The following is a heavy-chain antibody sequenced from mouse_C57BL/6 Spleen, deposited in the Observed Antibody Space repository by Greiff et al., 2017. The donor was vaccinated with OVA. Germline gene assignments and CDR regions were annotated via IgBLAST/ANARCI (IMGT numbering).Heavy chain of an antibody. CDR1: GYTFTSYT. CDR2: INPSSGYT. J-gene: IGHJ1*03. D-gene: IGHD4-1*01. Sequence: QVQLKQSGAELARPGASVKMSCKASGYTFTSYTMHWVKQRPGQGLEWIGYINPSSGYTKYNQKFKDKATLTADKSSSTAYMQRSSLTSEDSAVYYCARSAGTDWYFDVWGTGTTVTVSS. CDR3: ARSAGTDWYFDV. V-gene: IGHV1-4*01.